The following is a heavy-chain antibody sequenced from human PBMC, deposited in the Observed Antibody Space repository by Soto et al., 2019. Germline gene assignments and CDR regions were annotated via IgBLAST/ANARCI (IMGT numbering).Heavy chain of an antibody. CDR2: IYPSDSDT. CDR3: ARPFDTSGWYDH. CDR1: GYNFAGYW. J-gene: IGHJ5*02. Sequence: GESLKISCKGSGYNFAGYWIAWVRQMPGKGLELMGIIYPSDSDTRYRPSFQGQVTISADKSISSAYLQWSSLKASDSAIYYCARPFDTSGWYDHWGQGTLVTVSS. V-gene: IGHV5-51*01. D-gene: IGHD6-19*01.